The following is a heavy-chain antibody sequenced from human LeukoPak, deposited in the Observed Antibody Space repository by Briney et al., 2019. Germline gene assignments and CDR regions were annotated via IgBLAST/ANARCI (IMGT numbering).Heavy chain of an antibody. CDR3: ARSAEVSGRDYDSSGYYSDAFDI. V-gene: IGHV1-46*01. CDR2: INPSGGST. D-gene: IGHD3-22*01. CDR1: GYTFTSYY. J-gene: IGHJ3*02. Sequence: ASVKVSCKASGYTFTSYYMHWVRQATGQGLEWMGIINPSGGSTSYAQKFQGRVTMTRDTSTSTVYMELSSLRSEDTAVYYCARSAEVSGRDYDSSGYYSDAFDIWGQGTMVTVSS.